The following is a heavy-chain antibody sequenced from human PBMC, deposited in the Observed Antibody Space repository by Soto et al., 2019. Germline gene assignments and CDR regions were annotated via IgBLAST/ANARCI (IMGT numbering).Heavy chain of an antibody. CDR3: ARGTATGNWGWFDS. CDR2: IKQDGSEK. J-gene: IGHJ5*01. D-gene: IGHD6-13*01. V-gene: IGHV3-7*03. Sequence: PGGSLRLSCAASGFTLSSYWMSWVRQAPGKGLEWVANIKQDGSEKYYVDSVKGRFTISRDNAKNSLNLQMNSLRAEDTAIYYCARGTATGNWGWFDSWGQGTLVTVSS. CDR1: GFTLSSYW.